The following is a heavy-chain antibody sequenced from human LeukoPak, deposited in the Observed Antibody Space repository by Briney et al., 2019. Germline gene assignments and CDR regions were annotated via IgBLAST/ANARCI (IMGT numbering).Heavy chain of an antibody. CDR1: GYTFTSYG. CDR3: ARDVVDLTIPFDY. D-gene: IGHD2-21*01. J-gene: IGHJ4*02. Sequence: ASVKDSCKASGYTFTSYGISWVRQAPGQGLELMGWISAYNGNTNYAQKLKGRVTMTTDTSTSTAYMELRSLRSDDTAVYYCARDVVDLTIPFDYWGQGTLVTVSS. CDR2: ISAYNGNT. V-gene: IGHV1-18*01.